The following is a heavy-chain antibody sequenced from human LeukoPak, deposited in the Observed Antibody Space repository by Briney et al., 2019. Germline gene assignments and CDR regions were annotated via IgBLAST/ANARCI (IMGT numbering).Heavy chain of an antibody. Sequence: PGGSLRLSCAASGFTFSSYGMNWVRQAPGKGLEWVSSISSSSSYIYYADSVKGRFTISRDNAKNSLYLQMNSLRAEDTAVYYCARDYASGSYLHFDYWGQGTLVTVSS. CDR3: ARDYASGSYLHFDY. J-gene: IGHJ4*02. CDR2: ISSSSSYI. D-gene: IGHD1-26*01. V-gene: IGHV3-21*01. CDR1: GFTFSSYG.